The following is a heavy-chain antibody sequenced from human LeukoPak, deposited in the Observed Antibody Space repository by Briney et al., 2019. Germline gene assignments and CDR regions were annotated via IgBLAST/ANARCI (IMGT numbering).Heavy chain of an antibody. CDR2: IYTSGST. Sequence: SSETLSLTCTVSGGSISSYYWSWIRQPAGKGLEWIGRIYTSGSTNCNPSLKSRVTISVDTSKNQFSLKLSSVTAADTAVYYCARTVGYCSSTSCPNWFDPWGQGTLVTVSS. J-gene: IGHJ5*02. D-gene: IGHD2-2*01. V-gene: IGHV4-4*07. CDR1: GGSISSYY. CDR3: ARTVGYCSSTSCPNWFDP.